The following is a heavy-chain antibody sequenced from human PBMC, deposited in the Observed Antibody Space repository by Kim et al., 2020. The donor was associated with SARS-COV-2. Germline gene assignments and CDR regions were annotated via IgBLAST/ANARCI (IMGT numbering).Heavy chain of an antibody. V-gene: IGHV4-38-2*02. D-gene: IGHD6-19*01. CDR1: DFSISSGYY. Sequence: SETLSLTCTVSDFSISSGYYWGWVRQPPGKGLQWIGTIYHSGSTYYNPSLRSRVTISVDTSKNQFSLKLSSVTAADTAVYYCARAGAVAGHFDYWGQGTL. J-gene: IGHJ4*02. CDR2: IYHSGST. CDR3: ARAGAVAGHFDY.